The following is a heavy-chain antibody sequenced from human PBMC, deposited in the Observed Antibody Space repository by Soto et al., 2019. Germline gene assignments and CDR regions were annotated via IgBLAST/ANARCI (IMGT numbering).Heavy chain of an antibody. J-gene: IGHJ4*02. CDR3: AGGSGTTGAQGY. D-gene: IGHD1-1*01. Sequence: SVEVSCKASGGTFSSYAISWVRQAPGQGLEWMGGIIPIFGTANYAQKFQGRVTITADESTSTTYMELSSLRSEDTAVYYCAGGSGTTGAQGYWDQGPLVTVSS. CDR2: IIPIFGTA. CDR1: GGTFSSYA. V-gene: IGHV1-69*13.